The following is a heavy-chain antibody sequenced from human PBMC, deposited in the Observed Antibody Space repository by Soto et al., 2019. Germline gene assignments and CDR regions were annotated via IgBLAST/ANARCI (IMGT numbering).Heavy chain of an antibody. D-gene: IGHD3-10*01. CDR2: IYSGGST. CDR1: GFTVSSNY. J-gene: IGHJ4*02. CDR3: GRDRGAY. V-gene: IGHV3-53*01. Sequence: EVQLVESGGGLIQPGGSLRLSCAASGFTVSSNYMSWVRQAPGKGLEWVSVIYSGGSTYYADSVKGRFTISRDNSKNTLYLQMNSLGAGDPALFYCGRDRGAYWGKGPRVTVSS.